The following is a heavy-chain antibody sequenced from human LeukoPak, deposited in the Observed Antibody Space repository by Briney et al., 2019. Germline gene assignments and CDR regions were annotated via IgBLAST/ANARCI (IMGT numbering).Heavy chain of an antibody. J-gene: IGHJ3*02. CDR2: IRYDGSNK. CDR3: AKFPYSGSYPNAFDI. D-gene: IGHD1-26*01. V-gene: IGHV3-30*02. Sequence: GGSLRLSCAASGFTFSSYGMHWVRQAPGKGLEWVAFIRYDGSNKYYADSVKGRFTISRDNSKNTLYLQMNSLRAEDTAVYYCAKFPYSGSYPNAFDIWGQGTMVTVSS. CDR1: GFTFSSYG.